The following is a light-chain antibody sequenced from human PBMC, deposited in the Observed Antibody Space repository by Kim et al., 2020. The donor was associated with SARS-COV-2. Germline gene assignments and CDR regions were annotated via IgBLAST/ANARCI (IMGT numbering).Light chain of an antibody. CDR1: SGHSSYA. CDR3: QTWGTGIVV. V-gene: IGLV4-69*01. Sequence: SVTLTCPLSSGHSSYAIAWHQQQPEKGPRYLMKLNSDGSHSKGDGIPDRFSGSSSGAERYLTISRLQSEDEADYYCQTWGTGIVVFGGGTQLTVL. J-gene: IGLJ2*01. CDR2: LNSDGSH.